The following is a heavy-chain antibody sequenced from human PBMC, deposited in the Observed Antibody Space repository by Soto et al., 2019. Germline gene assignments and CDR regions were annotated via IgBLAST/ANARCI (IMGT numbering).Heavy chain of an antibody. CDR1: GGSISSYY. CDR3: ARAPFSGYVDY. D-gene: IGHD3-22*01. J-gene: IGHJ4*02. CDR2: IYYSGST. V-gene: IGHV4-59*01. Sequence: SETLSLTCTVSGGSISSYYWSWIRQPPGKGLEWIGYIYYSGSTNYNPSLKSRVTISVDTSKNQFSLKLSSVTAADTAAYYCARAPFSGYVDYWGQGTVVTVSS.